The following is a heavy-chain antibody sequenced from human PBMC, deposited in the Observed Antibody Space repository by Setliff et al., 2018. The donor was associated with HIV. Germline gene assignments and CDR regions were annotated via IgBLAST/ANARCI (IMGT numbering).Heavy chain of an antibody. CDR3: VRDKWLVPDTFDI. CDR2: ISSSSSTI. V-gene: IGHV3-48*01. D-gene: IGHD6-19*01. CDR1: GFTFSSYS. J-gene: IGHJ3*02. Sequence: LRLSCAASGFTFSSYSMNWVRQAPGKGLEWVSYISSSSSTIYYADSVKGRFTISRDNAKNSLYLQMNSLRPEDMALYYCVRDKWLVPDTFDIWGQGTMVTVSS.